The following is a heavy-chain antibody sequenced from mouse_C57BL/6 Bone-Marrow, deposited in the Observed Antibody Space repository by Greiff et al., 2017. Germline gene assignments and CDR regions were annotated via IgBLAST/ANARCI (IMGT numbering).Heavy chain of an antibody. CDR3: AREGTTVVAPFDY. CDR2: IDPSDSYT. D-gene: IGHD1-1*01. Sequence: QVQLQQPGAELVMPGASVKLSCKASGYTFTSYWMHWVKQRPGQGLEWIGEIDPSDSYTNYNQKFKGMSTLTVDKSSSTAYMQLSSLTSEDSAVYDCAREGTTVVAPFDYWGQGTTLT. CDR1: GYTFTSYW. J-gene: IGHJ2*01. V-gene: IGHV1-69*01.